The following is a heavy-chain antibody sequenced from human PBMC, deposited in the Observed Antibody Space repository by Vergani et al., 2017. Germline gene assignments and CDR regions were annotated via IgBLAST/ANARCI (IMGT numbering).Heavy chain of an antibody. V-gene: IGHV3-21*04. Sequence: EVQLVESGGGLVKPGGSLRLSCAASGFTFSSYSMNWVRQAPGKGLEWVSSISSSSSYIYYADSVKGRFTISRDNAKNSRYLQMNSLRAEDTAVYYCAKESGPGIAVAGTLYWGQGTLVTVSS. J-gene: IGHJ4*02. CDR3: AKESGPGIAVAGTLY. CDR2: ISSSSSYI. CDR1: GFTFSSYS. D-gene: IGHD6-19*01.